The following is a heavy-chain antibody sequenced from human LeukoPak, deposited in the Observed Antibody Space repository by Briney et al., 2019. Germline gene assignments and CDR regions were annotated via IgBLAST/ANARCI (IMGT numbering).Heavy chain of an antibody. CDR3: AREGYFDWLDDYYYYMDV. J-gene: IGHJ6*03. V-gene: IGHV3-30*04. D-gene: IGHD3-9*01. CDR1: GFTFSSYA. CDR2: ISYDGSNK. Sequence: GGSLRLSCAASGFTFSSYAMHWVRQAPGKGLEWVAVISYDGSNKYYADSVKGRFTISRDNSKNTLYLQMNSLRAEDTAVYYCAREGYFDWLDDYYYYMDVWGKGTTVTVSS.